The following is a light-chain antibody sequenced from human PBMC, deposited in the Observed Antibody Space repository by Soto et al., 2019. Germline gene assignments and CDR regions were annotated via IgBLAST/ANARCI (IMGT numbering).Light chain of an antibody. J-gene: IGKJ1*01. CDR3: QQYNGYSRT. CDR1: QSISSW. Sequence: GGRVTITCRASQSISSWLAWYQQKPGKVPKVLIYDASSLESGVPSRFSGSGSGTEFTLTISSLQPDDFATYYCQQYNGYSRTFGQGTKVDTK. V-gene: IGKV1-5*01. CDR2: DAS.